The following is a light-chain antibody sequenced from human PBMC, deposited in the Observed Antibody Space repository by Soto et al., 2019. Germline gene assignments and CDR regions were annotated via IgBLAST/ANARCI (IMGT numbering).Light chain of an antibody. CDR1: QSVTSNY. J-gene: IGKJ1*01. Sequence: IVLAESPGTLSLSPGERATLFCRASQSVTSNYFAWYQQKPGQAPRLLIYGISDRATGIPDRFSGSGSGTDFTLTISRLEPEDFAVYYCEQYGSSPRTLGQGTKVDIK. CDR3: EQYGSSPRT. CDR2: GIS. V-gene: IGKV3-20*01.